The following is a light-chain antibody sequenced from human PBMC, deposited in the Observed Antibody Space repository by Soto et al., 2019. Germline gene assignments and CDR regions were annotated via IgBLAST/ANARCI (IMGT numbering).Light chain of an antibody. CDR1: QSVSSN. CDR3: QQYNNWPPT. V-gene: IGKV3-15*01. CDR2: GAS. Sequence: EIEMTQSPATLSVSPGERATLSCRASQSVSSNLAWYQQKPGQAPRLLIYGASTRATGIPARFSGSGSGTEFPLTISSLQSEDFAVYYCQQYNNWPPTFGQGTKVEIK. J-gene: IGKJ1*01.